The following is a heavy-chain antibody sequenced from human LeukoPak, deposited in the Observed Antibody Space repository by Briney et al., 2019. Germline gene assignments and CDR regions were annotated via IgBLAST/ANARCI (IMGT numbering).Heavy chain of an antibody. CDR1: GFTFSSYT. D-gene: IGHD3-22*01. J-gene: IGHJ4*02. Sequence: PGGSLRLSCAASGFTFSSYTMNWVRLAPGKGLEWVSSISRSNIYKYYADSVKGRFTISRDNAKNSLYLQMNNLRAEDTAVYYCAKDPYVNRGMIVVRYFDYWGQGTLVTVSS. CDR3: AKDPYVNRGMIVVRYFDY. CDR2: ISRSNIYK. V-gene: IGHV3-21*04.